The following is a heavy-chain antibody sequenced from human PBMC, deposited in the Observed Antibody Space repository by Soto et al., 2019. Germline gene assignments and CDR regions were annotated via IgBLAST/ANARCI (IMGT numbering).Heavy chain of an antibody. J-gene: IGHJ4*02. CDR3: AGGTVEYCSGGSCYPFDS. D-gene: IGHD2-15*01. V-gene: IGHV3-30-3*01. CDR2: ISNDGTKR. Sequence: QVQLVESGGGVVQPGRSRRLSCAASGFTFSGHAMHWVRQAPGKGLEWVAVISNDGTKRYYADFVKGRFTISRDNSKNTLYLQMDSLRPEDTAVYYCAGGTVEYCSGGSCYPFDSWGQGTLVTVSS. CDR1: GFTFSGHA.